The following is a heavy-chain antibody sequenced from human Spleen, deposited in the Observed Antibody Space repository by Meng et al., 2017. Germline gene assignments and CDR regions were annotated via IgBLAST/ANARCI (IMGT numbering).Heavy chain of an antibody. CDR3: ARDSPRGGYYGSGSSWDGMDV. CDR2: ISSSSGYI. J-gene: IGHJ6*02. CDR1: GFTFSSNA. D-gene: IGHD3-10*01. V-gene: IGHV3-21*01. Sequence: GGSLRLSCAASGFTFSSNAMSWVRQAPGKGLEWVSSISSSSGYIYYADSVRGRFTISRDNAKNSLYLHMNSLSAEDTAVYYCARDSPRGGYYGSGSSWDGMDVWGQGTTVTVSS.